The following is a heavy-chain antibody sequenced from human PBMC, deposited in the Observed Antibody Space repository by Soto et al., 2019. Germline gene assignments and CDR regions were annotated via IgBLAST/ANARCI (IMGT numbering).Heavy chain of an antibody. Sequence: QVQLVQFGAEVQKPGSSVKVSCKAPGGTFSSYAISWVRQAPGQGLEWMGGIIPIFGTANFAQKFQRRVTITADESTSTAYMELSSLRSEDTAVYYCTIAPYNKGPGGDYQYYGMDVWGQGTTVTVSS. CDR2: IIPIFGTA. J-gene: IGHJ6*02. CDR1: GGTFSSYA. CDR3: TIAPYNKGPGGDYQYYGMDV. V-gene: IGHV1-69*01. D-gene: IGHD4-4*01.